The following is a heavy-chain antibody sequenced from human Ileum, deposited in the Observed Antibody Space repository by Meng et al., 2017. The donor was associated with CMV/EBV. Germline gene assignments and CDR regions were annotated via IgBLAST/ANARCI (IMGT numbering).Heavy chain of an antibody. Sequence: ASVKVSCKASGYTFTDYYFHWVRQAPGRGLQWMGWINPKNGATHPAQEFQARVTLTRDTSVSTTYVELRSLTSDDTAVYYCAREATGGRGFDHLGYWGQGTLVTVSS. J-gene: IGHJ4*02. CDR3: AREATGGRGFDHLGY. CDR2: INPKNGAT. D-gene: IGHD3-16*01. V-gene: IGHV1-2*02. CDR1: GYTFTDYY.